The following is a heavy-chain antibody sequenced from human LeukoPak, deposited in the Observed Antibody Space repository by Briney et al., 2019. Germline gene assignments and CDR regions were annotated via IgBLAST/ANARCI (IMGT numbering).Heavy chain of an antibody. CDR3: VKGLYTTDY. V-gene: IGHV3-53*01. CDR1: GFTVSNNY. CDR2: IYSGGST. Sequence: GGSLRLSCAASGFTVSNNYMSWVRQAPGKGLEWVSLIYSGGSTYYADSVKGRFTISRDNSKNALYLQMNSLRVDDTAVYYCVKGLYTTDYWGQGTLVTVSS. J-gene: IGHJ4*02. D-gene: IGHD2-2*02.